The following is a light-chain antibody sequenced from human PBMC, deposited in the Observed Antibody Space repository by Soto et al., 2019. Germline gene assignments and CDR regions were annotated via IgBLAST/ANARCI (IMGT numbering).Light chain of an antibody. CDR1: SSDVGGYNY. CDR2: DVS. V-gene: IGLV2-14*01. J-gene: IGLJ1*01. CDR3: SSYTSSSTPYYV. Sequence: QSVLTQPASVPGSPGQSITISCTGTSSDVGGYNYVSWYQQHPGKAPKLMIYDVSNRPSGVSNRFSGSKSGNTASLTISGLQAEDEADYYCSSYTSSSTPYYVFGTGTKVTVL.